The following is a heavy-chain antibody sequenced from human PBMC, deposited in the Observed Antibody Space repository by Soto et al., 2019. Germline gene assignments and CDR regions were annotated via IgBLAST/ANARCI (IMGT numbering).Heavy chain of an antibody. CDR2: IYYSGST. CDR3: ARGRVVVAATLDNYYYYYMDV. CDR1: GGSISSSSYY. V-gene: IGHV4-39*01. J-gene: IGHJ6*03. D-gene: IGHD2-15*01. Sequence: SETLSLTCTVSGGSISSSSYYWGWIRQPPGKGLEWIGGIYYSGSTYYNPSLKSRVTISVDTSKNQFSLKLSSVTAADTAVYYCARGRVVVAATLDNYYYYYMDVWGKGTTVTVSS.